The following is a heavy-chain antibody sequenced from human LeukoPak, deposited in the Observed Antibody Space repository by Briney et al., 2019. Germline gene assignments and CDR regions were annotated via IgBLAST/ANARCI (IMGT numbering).Heavy chain of an antibody. Sequence: SETLSLTCTVSGGSILDSTYYWAWIRQPPGKGLEWIATIFYNGNTHYNPSLKSRVTMSVDTVKNQFSLNLSSVTAADTAVYYCARQSSGHYYGWFDPWGQGTLVTVSS. CDR2: IFYNGNT. CDR3: ARQSSGHYYGWFDP. D-gene: IGHD3-22*01. V-gene: IGHV4-39*01. CDR1: GGSILDSTYY. J-gene: IGHJ5*02.